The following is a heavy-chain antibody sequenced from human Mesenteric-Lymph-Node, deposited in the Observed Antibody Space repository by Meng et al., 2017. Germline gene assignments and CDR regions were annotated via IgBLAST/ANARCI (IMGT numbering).Heavy chain of an antibody. CDR3: ARDGSYYDSNGYYDAFDI. CDR1: GYSFTSYY. V-gene: IGHV1-46*01. J-gene: IGHJ3*02. Sequence: ASVKVSCKASGYSFTSYYLHWVRQAPGQGFEWMGIINPSDGSTDYAQKFQGRVTVTRDTSTATVYMELRSLRSEDTAVYYCARDGSYYDSNGYYDAFDIWGQGTVVTVSS. CDR2: INPSDGST. D-gene: IGHD3-22*01.